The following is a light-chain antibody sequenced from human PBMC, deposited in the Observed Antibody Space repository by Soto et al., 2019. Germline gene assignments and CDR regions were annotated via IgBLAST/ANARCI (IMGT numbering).Light chain of an antibody. J-gene: IGKJ1*01. V-gene: IGKV3-15*01. CDR2: GAS. CDR3: QQNNSYSRT. Sequence: EILMAQSPATLSVSPGERATLACMASQSVSIDLAWYQQTPGQAPRLLIYGASTRDTGIPFRFSGSGSGTEFTLTISSLQPDDFATYYCQQNNSYSRTFGQGTKVDI. CDR1: QSVSID.